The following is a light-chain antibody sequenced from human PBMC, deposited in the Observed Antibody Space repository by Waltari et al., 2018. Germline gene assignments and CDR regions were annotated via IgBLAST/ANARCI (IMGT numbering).Light chain of an antibody. Sequence: DIQMTQSPSSLSASVGDRVTITCRASQGISSCLAWYQQKPGKAPELLIYAASSFQSGVPSRFSGSGSGTHFTLTINNVQSEDFATYHCEQYYSFPRTFGQGTKVEV. J-gene: IGKJ1*01. CDR3: EQYYSFPRT. CDR2: AAS. CDR1: QGISSC. V-gene: IGKV1-12*01.